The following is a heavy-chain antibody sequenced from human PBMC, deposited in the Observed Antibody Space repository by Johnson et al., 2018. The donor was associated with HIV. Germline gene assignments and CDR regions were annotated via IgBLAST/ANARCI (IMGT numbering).Heavy chain of an antibody. Sequence: QVQLVESGGGVVQPGTSLRLSCAASGFRFSTYALHWVRQTPGKGLEWVSAISDDGNNIYYADSVRGRFTISRDNSKNTLYLQMGSLRVEDTARYYCARGPILEWLSGDGFDMWGQGTMVTV. V-gene: IGHV3-30*15. CDR2: ISDDGNNI. CDR1: GFRFSTYA. D-gene: IGHD3-3*01. J-gene: IGHJ3*02. CDR3: ARGPILEWLSGDGFDM.